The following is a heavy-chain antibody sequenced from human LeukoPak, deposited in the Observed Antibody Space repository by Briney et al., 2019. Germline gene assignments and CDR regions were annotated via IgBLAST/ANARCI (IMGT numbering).Heavy chain of an antibody. CDR2: ISGSGSST. CDR3: AKRGPHCSGGSCHLEY. J-gene: IGHJ4*02. CDR1: GFTFSGYA. D-gene: IGHD2-15*01. V-gene: IGHV3-23*01. Sequence: GGSLRLSCAASGFTFSGYAMSWVRQAPGEGLEWLSTISGSGSSTCYADSVKGRFTISRDNSKNTLYLQMNSLGAEDTAIYYCAKRGPHCSGGSCHLEYWGQGTLVTVSS.